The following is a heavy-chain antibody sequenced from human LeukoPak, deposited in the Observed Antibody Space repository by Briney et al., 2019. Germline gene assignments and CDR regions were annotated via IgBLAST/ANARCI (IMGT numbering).Heavy chain of an antibody. J-gene: IGHJ4*02. CDR2: ISDIGSI. Sequence: SETLSLTCTASGGSISSYYWSWIREPPGKGLEWIAYISDIGSINYNPSLKSRVNISLDTSKNQFSLKLSSVTAADTAVYYCAGHHPRNTVDFWGQGTLVTVSS. V-gene: IGHV4-59*08. D-gene: IGHD2-8*02. CDR1: GGSISSYY. CDR3: AGHHPRNTVDF.